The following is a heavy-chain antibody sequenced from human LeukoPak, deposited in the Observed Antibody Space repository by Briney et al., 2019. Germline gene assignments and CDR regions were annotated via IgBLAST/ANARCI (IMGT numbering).Heavy chain of an antibody. J-gene: IGHJ4*02. CDR1: GFNFSSYS. CDR3: ARHLVWGGSSSSLGY. CDR2: ITGSSRAI. V-gene: IGHV3-48*01. Sequence: GGSLRLSCEGSGFNFSSYSMNWVRQAPGKGLEWVSFITGSSRAIYYADSVKGRFIISRDNAKNSVYMQLNSLRAEDTAIYYCARHLVWGGSSSSLGYWGQGTLVTVSS. D-gene: IGHD6-6*01.